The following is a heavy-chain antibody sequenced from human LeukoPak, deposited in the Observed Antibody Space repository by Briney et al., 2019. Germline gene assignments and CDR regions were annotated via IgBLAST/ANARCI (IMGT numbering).Heavy chain of an antibody. CDR3: AKSLTTVTTGGWYFDL. CDR1: GFTFSSYA. V-gene: IGHV3-23*01. CDR2: ISGSGGST. J-gene: IGHJ2*01. D-gene: IGHD4-17*01. Sequence: GGSLRLSCAASGFTFSSYAMSWVRQAPGKGLEWVSAISGSGGSTYYADSVRGRFTISRDNSKNTLYLQMSSLRAEDTAVYYCAKSLTTVTTGGWYFDLWGRGTLVTVSS.